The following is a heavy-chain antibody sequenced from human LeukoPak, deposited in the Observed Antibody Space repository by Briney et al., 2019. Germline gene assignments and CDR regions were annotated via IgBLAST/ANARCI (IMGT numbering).Heavy chain of an antibody. CDR1: GYTFTSYG. J-gene: IGHJ3*02. CDR3: ARDSSGYKNDAFDI. CDR2: ISAYNGNT. D-gene: IGHD3-22*01. V-gene: IGHV1-18*01. Sequence: ASVKVSCKASGYTFTSYGIIWVRQAPGQGLEWMGWISAYNGNTNYAQKLQGRVTMTTDTSTSTAYMELRSLRSDDTAVYYCARDSSGYKNDAFDIWGQGTMVTVSS.